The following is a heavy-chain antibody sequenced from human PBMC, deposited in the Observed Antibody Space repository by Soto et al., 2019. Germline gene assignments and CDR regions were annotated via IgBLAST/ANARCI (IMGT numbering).Heavy chain of an antibody. V-gene: IGHV3-33*01. CDR2: IWYDGSNK. CDR1: GFTFSSYG. D-gene: IGHD2-15*01. J-gene: IGHJ5*02. CDR3: ARDNGWRYCSGGSCINNWFDP. Sequence: PGGSLRLSCAASGFTFSSYGMHWVRQAPGKGLEWVAVIWYDGSNKYYADSVKGRFTISRDNSKNTLYLQMNSLRAEDTAVYYCARDNGWRYCSGGSCINNWFDPWGQGTLVTVSS.